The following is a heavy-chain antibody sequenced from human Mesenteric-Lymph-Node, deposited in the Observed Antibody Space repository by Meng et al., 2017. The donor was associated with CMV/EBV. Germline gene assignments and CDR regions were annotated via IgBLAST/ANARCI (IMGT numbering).Heavy chain of an antibody. V-gene: IGHV4-30-4*08. D-gene: IGHD4-17*01. CDR3: ARDTRVGASDWVDP. J-gene: IGHJ5*02. CDR2: IHYSGSD. Sequence: GASISSGDYYWSWIRQPPGKGLEWIGYIHYSGSDDYNPSLKSRVTISVDTSKNQFSLKLRSVTAADTAVYYCARDTRVGASDWVDPWGLGILVT. CDR1: GASISSGDYY.